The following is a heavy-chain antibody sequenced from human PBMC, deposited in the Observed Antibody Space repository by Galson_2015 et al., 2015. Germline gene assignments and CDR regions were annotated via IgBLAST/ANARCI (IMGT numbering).Heavy chain of an antibody. J-gene: IGHJ5*02. CDR1: GYSFTSYW. CDR2: IYPGDSDT. V-gene: IGHV5-51*01. D-gene: IGHD2-2*01. Sequence: QSGAEVKKPGESLKISCKGSGYSFTSYWIGWVRQMPGKGLEWMGIIYPGDSDTRYSPSFQGQVTISADKSISTAYLQRSSLKASDTAMYYCARRQGSCSSTSCYSGFDPWGQGTLVTVSS. CDR3: ARRQGSCSSTSCYSGFDP.